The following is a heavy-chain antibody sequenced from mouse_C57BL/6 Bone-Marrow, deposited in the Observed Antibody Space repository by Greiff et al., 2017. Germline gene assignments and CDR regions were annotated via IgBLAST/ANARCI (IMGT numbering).Heavy chain of an antibody. Sequence: QVQLQQSGAELVKPGASVKLSCKASGYTFTEYTIPWVKQRSGQGLEWIGWFYPGSGSIKYNEKFKDKATLTADKSSSTAYMELSRLTSEVSAVYFCARHDYYSNYFWFAYWGQGTPVTVSA. V-gene: IGHV1-62-2*01. J-gene: IGHJ3*01. D-gene: IGHD2-5*01. CDR1: GYTFTEYT. CDR2: FYPGSGSI. CDR3: ARHDYYSNYFWFAY.